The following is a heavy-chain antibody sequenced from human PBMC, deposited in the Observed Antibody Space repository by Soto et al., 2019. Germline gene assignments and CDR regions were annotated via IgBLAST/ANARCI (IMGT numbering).Heavy chain of an antibody. J-gene: IGHJ6*04. V-gene: IGHV1-46*03. CDR3: ARPYCSSTSCHYGPGDV. D-gene: IGHD2-2*01. CDR1: GYTFTSYG. Sequence: ASVKVSCKASGYTFTSYGISWVRQAPGQGLEWMGIINPSGGSTSYAQKFQGRVTMTRDTSTSTVYMELSSLRSEDTALYYCARPYCSSTSCHYGPGDVWGKGTTVTAPQ. CDR2: INPSGGST.